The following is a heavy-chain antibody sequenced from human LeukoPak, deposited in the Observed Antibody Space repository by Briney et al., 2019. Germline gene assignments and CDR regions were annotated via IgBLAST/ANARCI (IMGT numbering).Heavy chain of an antibody. CDR3: ASSYGDAYFDY. CDR2: IYYSGST. Sequence: SETLSLTCTVSGGSISSYYWSWIRQPPGKGLEWIGYIYYSGSTNYNPSLKSRVTISVDTSKNQFSLKLSSVTAADTAVYYCASSYGDAYFDYWGQGTLVTVFS. V-gene: IGHV4-59*01. CDR1: GGSISSYY. D-gene: IGHD4-17*01. J-gene: IGHJ4*02.